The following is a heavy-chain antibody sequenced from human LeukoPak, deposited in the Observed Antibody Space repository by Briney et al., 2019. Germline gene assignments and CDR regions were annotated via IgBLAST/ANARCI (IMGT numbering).Heavy chain of an antibody. D-gene: IGHD2-21*01. CDR3: VRRGFCGGDCYSPYFDY. V-gene: IGHV4-30-4*08. CDR2: IYYSGTT. J-gene: IGHJ4*02. CDR1: GGSISSGDYY. Sequence: PSETLSLTCTVSGGSISSGDYYWSWIRQPPGKGLEWIGYIYYSGTTYYNPSLKSRVSISVDTSKNQFSLKLSSVTAADTAVYYCVRRGFCGGDCYSPYFDYWGQGTLVTVSS.